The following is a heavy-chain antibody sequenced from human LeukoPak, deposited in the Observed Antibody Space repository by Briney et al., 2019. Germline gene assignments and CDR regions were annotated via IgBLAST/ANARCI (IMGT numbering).Heavy chain of an antibody. D-gene: IGHD1-26*01. J-gene: IGHJ3*02. CDR2: IIPIFGTA. Sequence: SVKVSCKASGGTFSSYAISWVRQAPGQGLEWMGGIIPIFGTANYAQKFQGRVTITADESTSTAYMELSSLRSEDTAVYYCARDRALRIVGAIGLDACDIWGQGAMVTVSS. CDR1: GGTFSSYA. CDR3: ARDRALRIVGAIGLDACDI. V-gene: IGHV1-69*13.